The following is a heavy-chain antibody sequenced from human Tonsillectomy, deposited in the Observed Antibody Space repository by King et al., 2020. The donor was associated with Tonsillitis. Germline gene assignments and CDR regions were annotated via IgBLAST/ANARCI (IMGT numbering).Heavy chain of an antibody. CDR3: TRADYGSGYWFDP. J-gene: IGHJ5*02. CDR1: GFTFGDYA. Sequence: VQLVESGGGLVQPGRSLRLSCTASGFTFGDYAMSWFRQAPGKGLEWVGFIRSKAYGGTTEYAASVKGRFTISRDDTKSIAYLQMNSLKTEDTAVYYCTRADYGSGYWFDPWGQGTLVTVSS. D-gene: IGHD3-10*01. CDR2: IRSKAYGGTT. V-gene: IGHV3-49*03.